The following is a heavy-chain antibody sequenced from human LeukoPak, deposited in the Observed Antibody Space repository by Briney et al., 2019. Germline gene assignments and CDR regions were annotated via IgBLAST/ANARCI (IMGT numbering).Heavy chain of an antibody. Sequence: GGSLRLSCAASGFTFSSYEMNWVRQAPGKGLEWVSYIGSSGSTIYYADSVKGRFTISRDNAKNSLYLQMNSLRAEDTAVYYCARDQFDAFDIWGQGTMVTVSS. V-gene: IGHV3-48*03. J-gene: IGHJ3*02. CDR3: ARDQFDAFDI. CDR2: IGSSGSTI. CDR1: GFTFSSYE. D-gene: IGHD5-24*01.